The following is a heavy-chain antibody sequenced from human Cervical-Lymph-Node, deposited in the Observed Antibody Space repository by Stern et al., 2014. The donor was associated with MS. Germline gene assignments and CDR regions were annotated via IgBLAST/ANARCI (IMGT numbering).Heavy chain of an antibody. Sequence: QVQLVESGAEVKKPGSSVKVSCKASGGTLSNYAISWVRQAPGQGLEWMGGIIPIFGTVTYAQKFQGRVTITADESTSTAYMELSSLRSEDTAVYYCARGPRSQSGGSSWFDPWGQGTLVTVSS. CDR3: ARGPRSQSGGSSWFDP. CDR2: IIPIFGTV. CDR1: GGTLSNYA. J-gene: IGHJ5*02. D-gene: IGHD1-26*01. V-gene: IGHV1-69*01.